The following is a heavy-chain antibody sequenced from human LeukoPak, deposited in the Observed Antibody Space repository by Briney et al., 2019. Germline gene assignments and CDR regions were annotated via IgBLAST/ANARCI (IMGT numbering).Heavy chain of an antibody. CDR2: ISYDGSNK. CDR3: ASEAPSYGLDY. CDR1: GFTFSSYA. Sequence: GRSLRLSCAASGFTFSSYAMHWVRQAPGKGLEWVAVISYDGSNKYYADSVKGRFTISRDNSKNTLYLQMNSLRAEDTAVYYCASEAPSYGLDYWGQGTLVTVSS. V-gene: IGHV3-30-3*01. D-gene: IGHD1-26*01. J-gene: IGHJ4*02.